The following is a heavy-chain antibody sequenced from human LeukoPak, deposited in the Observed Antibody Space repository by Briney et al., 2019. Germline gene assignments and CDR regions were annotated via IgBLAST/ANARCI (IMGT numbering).Heavy chain of an antibody. Sequence: GGSLRLSCAASGFTFSSYAMTWGRQAPGKGLEWVSTITYSGGSTDSADSVKGRFTISRDNTKNTLYLHMNSLRAEDTAVYYCAKHRLVRGVITDHYFDCWGQGTLVTVSS. J-gene: IGHJ4*02. V-gene: IGHV3-23*01. CDR2: ITYSGGST. CDR1: GFTFSSYA. CDR3: AKHRLVRGVITDHYFDC. D-gene: IGHD3-10*01.